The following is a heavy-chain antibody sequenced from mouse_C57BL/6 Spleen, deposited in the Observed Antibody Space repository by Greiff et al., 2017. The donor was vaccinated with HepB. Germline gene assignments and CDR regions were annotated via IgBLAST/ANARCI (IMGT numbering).Heavy chain of an antibody. D-gene: IGHD1-1*01. Sequence: EVQLQQSGPVLVKPGASVKMSCKASGYTFTDYYMNWVKQSHGKSLEWIGVINPYNGGTSYNQQFKGKATLTVDKSSSTAYMKLNGLTSEDSAVYYCALVVAHYFDYWGQGTTLTVSS. V-gene: IGHV1-19*01. CDR1: GYTFTDYY. CDR3: ALVVAHYFDY. CDR2: INPYNGGT. J-gene: IGHJ2*01.